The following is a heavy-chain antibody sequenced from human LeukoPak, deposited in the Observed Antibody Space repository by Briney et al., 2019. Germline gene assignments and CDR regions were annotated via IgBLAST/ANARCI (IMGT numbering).Heavy chain of an antibody. D-gene: IGHD4-17*01. CDR1: GGSISSYY. Sequence: SETLSLTCTVSGGSISSYYWSWIRQPPGKGLEWIGYIYYSGSTNYNPSLKSRVTISVDTSKNQFSLKLSSVTAADTAVYYCAGIGYGDYPHLHYYMDVWGKGTTATVSS. V-gene: IGHV4-59*01. CDR3: AGIGYGDYPHLHYYMDV. J-gene: IGHJ6*03. CDR2: IYYSGST.